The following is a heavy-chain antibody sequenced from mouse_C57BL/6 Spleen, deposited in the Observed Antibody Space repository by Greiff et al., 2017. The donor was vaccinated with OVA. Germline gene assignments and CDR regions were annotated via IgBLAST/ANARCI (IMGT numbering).Heavy chain of an antibody. V-gene: IGHV5-17*01. J-gene: IGHJ1*03. CDR1: GFTFSDYG. CDR2: ISSGSSTI. CDR3: AWDQLTGPYWYFDV. D-gene: IGHD4-1*01. Sequence: EVQLVESGGGLVKPGGSLKLSCAASGFTFSDYGMHWVRQAPEKGLEWVAYISSGSSTIYYADTVKGRFTISRDNAKNTLFLQMTSLRSEDTAMYYCAWDQLTGPYWYFDVWGTGTTVTVSS.